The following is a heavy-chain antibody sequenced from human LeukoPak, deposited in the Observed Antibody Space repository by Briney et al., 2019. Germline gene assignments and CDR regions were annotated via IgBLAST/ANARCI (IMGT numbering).Heavy chain of an antibody. D-gene: IGHD3-22*01. CDR1: GSSFTRNW. V-gene: IGHV5-51*01. J-gene: IGHJ4*02. CDR3: ASGYYDSSGYPSTGVDY. CDR2: IYPGDSDT. Sequence: GGSLKISCQGFGSSFTRNWIGWVRQLPGKGLEWMGIIYPGDSDTRYRASFQGQVTISADKSISTAYLQWSSLKASDTAMYYCASGYYDSSGYPSTGVDYWGQGTLVTVSS.